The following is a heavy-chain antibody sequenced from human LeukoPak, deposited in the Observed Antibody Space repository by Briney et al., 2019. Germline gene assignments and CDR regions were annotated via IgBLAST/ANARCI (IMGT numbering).Heavy chain of an antibody. J-gene: IGHJ6*03. CDR2: IYYSGST. CDR1: GGSISSSSYY. D-gene: IGHD2-2*01. CDR3: ARDQEAYCSSTSCYEYYYYMDV. Sequence: SETLSPTCTVSGGSISSSSYYWGWIRQPPGKGLEWIGSIYYSGSTYYNPSLKSRVTISVDTSKNQFSLKLSSVTAADTAVYYCARDQEAYCSSTSCYEYYYYMDVWGKGTTVTVSS. V-gene: IGHV4-39*02.